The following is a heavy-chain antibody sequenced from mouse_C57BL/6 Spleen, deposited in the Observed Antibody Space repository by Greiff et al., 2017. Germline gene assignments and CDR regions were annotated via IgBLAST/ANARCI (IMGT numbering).Heavy chain of an antibody. J-gene: IGHJ2*01. D-gene: IGHD2-5*01. CDR2: IYPGDGDT. V-gene: IGHV1-82*01. CDR3: ARGSNYYFGD. Sequence: QVQLQQSGPELVKPGASVKISCKASGYAFSSSWMNWVKQRPGKGLEWIGRIYPGDGDTNYNGKFKGKATLTADKSSSTAYMQLSSLTSEDSAVYFCARGSNYYFGDWGQGTTLTVSS. CDR1: GYAFSSSW.